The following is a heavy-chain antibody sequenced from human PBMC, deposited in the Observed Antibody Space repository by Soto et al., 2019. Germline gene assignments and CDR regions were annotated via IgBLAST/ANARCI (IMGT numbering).Heavy chain of an antibody. J-gene: IGHJ3*02. V-gene: IGHV4-39*01. D-gene: IGHD3-16*01. CDR1: GGSISSSSYY. Sequence: QLQLQESGPGLVKPSETLSLTCTVSGGSISSSSYYWGWIRQPPGKGLEWIGGIYYSGSTYYNPSLKSRVTISVDTSKNQFSLKLSSVTAADTAVYYCARTNGDYIWGSYDAFDIWGQGTMVTVSS. CDR3: ARTNGDYIWGSYDAFDI. CDR2: IYYSGST.